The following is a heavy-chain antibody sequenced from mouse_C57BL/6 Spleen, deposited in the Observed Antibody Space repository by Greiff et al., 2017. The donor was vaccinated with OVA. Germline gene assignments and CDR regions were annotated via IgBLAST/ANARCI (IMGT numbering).Heavy chain of an antibody. V-gene: IGHV5-4*01. CDR2: ISDGGSYT. D-gene: IGHD3-1*01. J-gene: IGHJ3*01. CDR3: ARDRENLGVAY. Sequence: DVKLVESGGGLVKPGGSLKLSCAASGFTFSSYAMSWVRQTPEKRLEWVATISDGGSYTYYPDNVKGRFTISRDNAKNNLYLQMSHLKSEDTAMYYCARDRENLGVAYWGQGTLVTVSA. CDR1: GFTFSSYA.